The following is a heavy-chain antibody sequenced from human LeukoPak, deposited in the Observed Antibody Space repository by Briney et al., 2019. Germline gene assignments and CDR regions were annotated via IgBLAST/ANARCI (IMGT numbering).Heavy chain of an antibody. CDR2: IYYSGST. V-gene: IGHV4-39*07. D-gene: IGHD6-6*01. CDR3: ARTDGSSWTGYFQH. CDR1: GGSISSSSYY. J-gene: IGHJ1*01. Sequence: SETLSLTCTVSGGSISSSSYYWGWIRQPPGKGLEWIGSIYYSGSTYYNPSLKSRVTISVDTSKNQFSLKLSSVTAADTAVYYCARTDGSSWTGYFQHWGQGTLVTVSS.